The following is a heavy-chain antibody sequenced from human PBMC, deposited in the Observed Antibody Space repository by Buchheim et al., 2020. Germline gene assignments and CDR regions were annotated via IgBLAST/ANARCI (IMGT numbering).Heavy chain of an antibody. D-gene: IGHD6-19*01. CDR3: AKVIVAGAGGIDY. Sequence: EVQLLESGGGLVQPGGSLRLSCAASGFTFSNYAMSWVRQAPGKGLEWVSGVSDSGGTTYYADSVKGRFTISRDNSKNTVYLQMNSLRAEDTALYYCAKVIVAGAGGIDYWGQGTL. CDR1: GFTFSNYA. V-gene: IGHV3-23*01. J-gene: IGHJ4*02. CDR2: VSDSGGTT.